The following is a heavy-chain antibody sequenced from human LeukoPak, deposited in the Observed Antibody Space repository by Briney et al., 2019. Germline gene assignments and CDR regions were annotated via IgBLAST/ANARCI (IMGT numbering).Heavy chain of an antibody. D-gene: IGHD1-26*01. V-gene: IGHV3-30-3*01. CDR2: ISYDGSNK. Sequence: PEGSLRLSCAASGFTFSSYAMHWVRQAPGKGLEWVAVISYDGSNKYYADSVKGRFTISRDNSKNTLYLQMNSLRAEDTAVYYCARDGVTSGSYLDYWGQGTLVTVSS. CDR1: GFTFSSYA. CDR3: ARDGVTSGSYLDY. J-gene: IGHJ4*02.